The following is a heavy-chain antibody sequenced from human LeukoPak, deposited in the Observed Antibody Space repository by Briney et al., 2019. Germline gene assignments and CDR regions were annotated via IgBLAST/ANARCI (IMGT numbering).Heavy chain of an antibody. J-gene: IGHJ1*01. D-gene: IGHD1-26*01. Sequence: SETLSLTCTVSGGSISSSSYYWSWIRQPPGKGLEWIGYIYYSGSTNYNPSLRSRVTISVDTSKNQFSLRLSSVTAADTAVYYCARGYYEGNFQHWGQGTLVTVSS. V-gene: IGHV4-61*05. CDR2: IYYSGST. CDR3: ARGYYEGNFQH. CDR1: GGSISSSSYY.